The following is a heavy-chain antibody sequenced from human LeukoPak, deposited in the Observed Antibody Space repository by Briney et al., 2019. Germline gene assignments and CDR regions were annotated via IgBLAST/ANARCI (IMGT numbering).Heavy chain of an antibody. D-gene: IGHD1-7*01. CDR2: IYTSGST. CDR3: ARGATGTPDY. CDR1: GGSFSGYY. J-gene: IGHJ4*02. Sequence: SETLSLTCAVYGGSFSGYYWSWIRQPAGKGLEWIGRIYTSGSTNYNPSLKSRVTMSVDTSKNQFSLKLSSVTAADTAVYYCARGATGTPDYWGQGTLVTVSS. V-gene: IGHV4-59*10.